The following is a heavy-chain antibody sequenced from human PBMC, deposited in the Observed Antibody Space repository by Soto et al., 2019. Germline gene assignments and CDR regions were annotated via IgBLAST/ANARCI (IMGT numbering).Heavy chain of an antibody. CDR3: ASWWAIKGYFTY. J-gene: IGHJ4*02. D-gene: IGHD2-15*01. CDR2: IYHSGSA. CDR1: GQYIKSNFW. V-gene: IGHV4-4*02. Sequence: PSETLSLTCLVSGQYIKSNFWWAWVRQSPGKELEWIGEIYHSGSAIYTPSLKNRVTLSLDESKNEFSLNMSSVTAADTAIYYCASWWAIKGYFTYWGQGSLVTVSS.